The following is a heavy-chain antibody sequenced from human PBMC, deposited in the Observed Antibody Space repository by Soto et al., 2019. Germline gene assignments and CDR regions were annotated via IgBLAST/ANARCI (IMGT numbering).Heavy chain of an antibody. Sequence: SVKVSCKASGGTFSSYAISWVRQAPGQGLEWMGGIIPIFGTANYAQKFQGRVTITADESTSTAYMKLSSLRSEDTAVYYCARDHCSGGSCQENYYYGMDVWGQGTTVPSP. CDR1: GGTFSSYA. CDR3: ARDHCSGGSCQENYYYGMDV. V-gene: IGHV1-69*13. CDR2: IIPIFGTA. D-gene: IGHD2-15*01. J-gene: IGHJ6*02.